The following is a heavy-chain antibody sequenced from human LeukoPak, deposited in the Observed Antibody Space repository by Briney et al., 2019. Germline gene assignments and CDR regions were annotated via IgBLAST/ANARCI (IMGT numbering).Heavy chain of an antibody. D-gene: IGHD5-12*01. V-gene: IGHV4-39*01. Sequence: SETLSLTCTVSGGSISSSSYYWGWIRQPPGKGLEWIGSIYYSGSTYYNLSLKSRVTISVDTSKNQFSLKLSSVTAADTAVYYCARHAFSGYDYPYYFDYWGQGTLVTVSS. CDR2: IYYSGST. J-gene: IGHJ4*02. CDR1: GGSISSSSYY. CDR3: ARHAFSGYDYPYYFDY.